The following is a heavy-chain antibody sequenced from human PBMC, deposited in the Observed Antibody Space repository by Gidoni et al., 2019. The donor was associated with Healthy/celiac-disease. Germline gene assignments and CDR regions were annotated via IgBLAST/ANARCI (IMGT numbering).Heavy chain of an antibody. Sequence: EVQLVESGGGLVHPGGSLSLSCSASGFTVISNYMSWVRQAPGKGLEWVSVSYSGGSTYYADSVKGRFTISRHNSKNTLYLQMNSLRAEDTAVYYCARAYYDSSGPYNWFDPWGQGTLVTVSS. CDR2: SYSGGST. CDR3: ARAYYDSSGPYNWFDP. J-gene: IGHJ5*02. CDR1: GFTVISNY. D-gene: IGHD3-22*01. V-gene: IGHV3-53*04.